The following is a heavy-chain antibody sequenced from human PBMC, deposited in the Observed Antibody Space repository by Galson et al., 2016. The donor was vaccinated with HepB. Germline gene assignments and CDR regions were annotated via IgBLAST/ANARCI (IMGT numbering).Heavy chain of an antibody. CDR3: AFSRGGMAISYLNY. Sequence: LRLSCAASGFSFHNYGMNWVRQAPGKGLEWVAGISGGGIDADYTDYVRGWFFISRDNSRTTLFLQMNSLTVEDTAVYYCAFSRGGMAISYLNYWGRGTLVTVST. J-gene: IGHJ4*02. CDR1: GFSFHNYG. D-gene: IGHD5-24*01. CDR2: ISGGGIDA. V-gene: IGHV3-23*01.